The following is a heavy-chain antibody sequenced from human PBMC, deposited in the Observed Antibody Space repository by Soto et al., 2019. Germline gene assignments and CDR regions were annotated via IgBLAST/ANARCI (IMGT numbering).Heavy chain of an antibody. Sequence: GASVKVSCKASGYTFTSYDINWVRQATGQGLEWMGWMNPNSGNTGYAQKFQCRVTMPRNTSISTAYMELSSLRSEDTAVYYCARPNYDFWSGYLGYYCYGMDVWGQGTTVTVSS. CDR1: GYTFTSYD. J-gene: IGHJ6*02. D-gene: IGHD3-3*01. CDR2: MNPNSGNT. CDR3: ARPNYDFWSGYLGYYCYGMDV. V-gene: IGHV1-8*01.